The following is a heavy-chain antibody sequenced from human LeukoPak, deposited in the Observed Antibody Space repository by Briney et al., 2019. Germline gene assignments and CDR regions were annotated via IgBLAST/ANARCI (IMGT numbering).Heavy chain of an antibody. CDR1: EFSVGSNY. CDR3: ARITMSRFDP. J-gene: IGHJ5*02. CDR2: IYGGGTT. Sequence: PGGSLRLSCAASEFSVGSNYMSWVRQAPGKGLEWVSVIYGGGTTYYADSVKGRFTISRDNSKNTLYLQMNSLRAEDTAVYYCARITMSRFDPWGQGTLVTVS. V-gene: IGHV3-53*01. D-gene: IGHD3-10*02.